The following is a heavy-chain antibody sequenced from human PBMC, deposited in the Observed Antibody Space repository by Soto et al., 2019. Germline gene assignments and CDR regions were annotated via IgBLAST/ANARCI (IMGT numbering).Heavy chain of an antibody. CDR2: ISSSSSTI. Sequence: GGSLRLSCAASGFNFSSYSMNWVRQAPGKGLEWVSYISSSSSTIYYADSVKGRFTISRDNAKNSLYLQMNSLRDEDTAVYYCARMSLYSASYYLPTLHPRIAYWGQGTLVPVSP. CDR3: ARMSLYSASYYLPTLHPRIAY. J-gene: IGHJ4*02. CDR1: GFNFSSYS. V-gene: IGHV3-48*02. D-gene: IGHD1-26*01.